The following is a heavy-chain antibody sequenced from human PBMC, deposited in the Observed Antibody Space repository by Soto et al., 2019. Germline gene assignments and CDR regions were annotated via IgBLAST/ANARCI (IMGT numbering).Heavy chain of an antibody. V-gene: IGHV3-15*07. CDR2: IKSKTDGGTT. D-gene: IGHD5-12*01. Sequence: PGGSLRLSCAASGFTFSNDWMNWVRQAPGKGLEWVGRIKSKTDGGTTDYAAPVKGRFTISRDDSKNTLYLQMNSLKTEDTAVYYCTTYSGYDFGEDYYYYYYGMGVWGQGTTVTVSS. CDR3: TTYSGYDFGEDYYYYYYGMGV. J-gene: IGHJ6*02. CDR1: GFTFSNDW.